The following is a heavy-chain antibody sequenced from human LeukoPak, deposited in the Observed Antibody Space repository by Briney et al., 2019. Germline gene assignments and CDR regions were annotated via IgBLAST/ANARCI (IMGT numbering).Heavy chain of an antibody. Sequence: GGSLRLSCAASGFTVSSNYMSWVRQAPGKGLEWVSVIYSGGSTYYADSVKGRFTISRDNSKNTLYLLMNSLRAEDTAVYYCAKGTEPDYYYMDVWGKGTTVTVSS. D-gene: IGHD2-8*02. CDR3: AKGTEPDYYYMDV. V-gene: IGHV3-53*01. CDR1: GFTVSSNY. J-gene: IGHJ6*03. CDR2: IYSGGST.